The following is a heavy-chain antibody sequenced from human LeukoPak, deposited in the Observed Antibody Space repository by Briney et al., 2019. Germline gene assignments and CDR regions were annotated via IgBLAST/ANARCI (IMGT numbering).Heavy chain of an antibody. CDR2: INPNSGGT. J-gene: IGHJ5*02. V-gene: IGHV1-2*02. CDR3: ARDWGPGYCSGGSCYGLRFDP. D-gene: IGHD2-15*01. Sequence: ASVKVSCKASGYTFTGYYMHWVRQAPGQGLEWMGWINPNSGGTNYAQKFQGRVTMTRDTSISTAYMELSRLRSEDTAVYYCARDWGPGYCSGGSCYGLRFDPWGQGTLVTVSS. CDR1: GYTFTGYY.